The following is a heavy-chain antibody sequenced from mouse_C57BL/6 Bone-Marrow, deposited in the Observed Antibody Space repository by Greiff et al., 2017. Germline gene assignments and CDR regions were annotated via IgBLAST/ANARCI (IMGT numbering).Heavy chain of an antibody. D-gene: IGHD1-1*01. CDR3: DYYGSSYGFAY. CDR1: GFNIKDDY. CDR2: IDPENGDT. V-gene: IGHV14-4*01. Sequence: EVQLQQSGAELVRPGASVKLSCTASGFNIKDDYMHWVKQRPEQGLEWIGWIDPENGDTEYASKFQGKATITADTSSNTAYLQLSSLTSEDTAVYYCDYYGSSYGFAYWGQGTLVTVSA. J-gene: IGHJ3*01.